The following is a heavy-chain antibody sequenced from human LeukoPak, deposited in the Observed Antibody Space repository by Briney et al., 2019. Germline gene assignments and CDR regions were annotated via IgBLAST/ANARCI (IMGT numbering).Heavy chain of an antibody. CDR3: AKGDNWNYVNGY. CDR2: IRYDGSNK. Sequence: PGGSLRLSCAASGFTFSSYGMHWVRQAPGKGLEWVAFIRYDGSNKYYADSVKGRFTISRDNSKNTLCLQMNSLRAEDTAVYYCAKGDNWNYVNGYWGQGTLVTVSS. CDR1: GFTFSSYG. D-gene: IGHD1-7*01. V-gene: IGHV3-30*02. J-gene: IGHJ4*02.